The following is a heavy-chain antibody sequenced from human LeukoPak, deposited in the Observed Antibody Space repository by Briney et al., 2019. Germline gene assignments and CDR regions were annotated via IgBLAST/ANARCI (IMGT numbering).Heavy chain of an antibody. D-gene: IGHD1-26*01. Sequence: APVKVSCKASGGTFSSYAISWVRQAPGQGLEWMGRIIPILGIANYAQKFQGRVTITADKSTSTAYMELSSLRSEDTAVYYCASPRVGARSFDYWGQGTLVTVSS. CDR1: GGTFSSYA. V-gene: IGHV1-69*04. CDR3: ASPRVGARSFDY. CDR2: IIPILGIA. J-gene: IGHJ4*02.